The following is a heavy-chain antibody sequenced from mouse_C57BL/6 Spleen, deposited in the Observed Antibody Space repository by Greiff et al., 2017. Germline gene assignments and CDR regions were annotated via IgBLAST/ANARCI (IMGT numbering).Heavy chain of an antibody. CDR3: AKNYYGSSPYMDY. V-gene: IGHV1-82*01. CDR1: GYAFSSSW. CDR2: IYPGDGDT. J-gene: IGHJ2*01. Sequence: QVQLKESGPELVKPGASVKISCKASGYAFSSSWMNWVKQRPGQGLEWIGRIYPGDGDTNYNGKFKGKATLTADKSSSTAYMQLSSLTSEDSAVYFCAKNYYGSSPYMDYWGQGTTLTVSS. D-gene: IGHD1-1*01.